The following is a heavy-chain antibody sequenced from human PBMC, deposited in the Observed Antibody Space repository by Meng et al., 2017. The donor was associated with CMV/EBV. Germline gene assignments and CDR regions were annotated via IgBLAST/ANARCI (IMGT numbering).Heavy chain of an antibody. Sequence: SGYTFTGYYMQWVRQAPGQGLEWMGWINPNSGGTNYAQKFQGRVTMTRDTSISTAYMELSRLRSDDTAVYYCARSGGMVATRAFDYWGQGTLVTVSS. CDR3: ARSGGMVATRAFDY. CDR1: GYTFTGYY. J-gene: IGHJ4*02. D-gene: IGHD5-12*01. V-gene: IGHV1-2*02. CDR2: INPNSGGT.